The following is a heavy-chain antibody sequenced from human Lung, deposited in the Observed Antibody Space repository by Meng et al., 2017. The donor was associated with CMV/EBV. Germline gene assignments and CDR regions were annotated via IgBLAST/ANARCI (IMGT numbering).Heavy chain of an antibody. CDR2: MYSGGST. V-gene: IGHV3-66*02. CDR3: VKEMYWDQSYHGMDV. D-gene: IGHD2-8*02. CDR1: GLTVNNNF. J-gene: IGHJ6*02. Sequence: GGSXRLXXAASGLTVNNNFLTWVRQGPGKGLEWVSAMYSGGSTYYTDSVKGRFTLSRDNSKNTLYLQMNRLRAEDTGVYYCVKEMYWDQSYHGMDVWGQGTXVTVAS.